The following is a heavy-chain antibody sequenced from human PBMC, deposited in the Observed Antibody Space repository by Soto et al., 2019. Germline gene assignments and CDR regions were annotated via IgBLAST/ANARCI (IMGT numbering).Heavy chain of an antibody. V-gene: IGHV4-31*03. J-gene: IGHJ4*02. Sequence: PSETLSLTCSVSGHTISSASYYWSWIRQQPGKGLEWVGNIYYNGSTYYSPSLKSRVTVWFDTSKNQFSLRPTSVTAADTAVYYCARYRISGSWSKFDYWGKGTRVT. CDR2: IYYNGST. D-gene: IGHD6-13*01. CDR3: ARYRISGSWSKFDY. CDR1: GHTISSASYY.